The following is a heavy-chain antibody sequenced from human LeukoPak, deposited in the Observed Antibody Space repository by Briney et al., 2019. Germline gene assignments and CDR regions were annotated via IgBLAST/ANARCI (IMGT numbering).Heavy chain of an antibody. Sequence: SVKVSCKASGGTFSSYAISWVRRAPGQGLEWMGGIIPIFGTANYAQKFQGRVTITADESTSTAYMELSSLKASDTAMYYCARLTGRIAARPDNYFDYWGQGTLVTVSS. D-gene: IGHD6-6*01. J-gene: IGHJ4*02. CDR2: IIPIFGTA. CDR3: ARLTGRIAARPDNYFDY. CDR1: GGTFSSYA. V-gene: IGHV1-69*13.